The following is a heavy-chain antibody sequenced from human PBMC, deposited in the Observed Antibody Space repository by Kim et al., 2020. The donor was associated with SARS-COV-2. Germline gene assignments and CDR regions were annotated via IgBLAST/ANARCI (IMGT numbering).Heavy chain of an antibody. J-gene: IGHJ4*02. CDR3: ARGSVNLLL. V-gene: IGHV3-7*01. Sequence: GSEKNYAASVKGRFTIARDNAEKSVSLQMNSLRAEDTAIYYCARGSVNLLLWGQGNLVTVSS. D-gene: IGHD1-26*01. CDR2: GSEK.